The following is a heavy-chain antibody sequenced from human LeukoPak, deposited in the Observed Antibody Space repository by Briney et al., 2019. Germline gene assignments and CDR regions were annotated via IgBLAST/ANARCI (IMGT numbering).Heavy chain of an antibody. Sequence: APVKVSCKASGYTFTGYYMHWVRQAPGQGLEWMGWINPNSGGTNYAQKFQGRVTMTRDTSISTAYMELSRLRSDDTAVYYCARAFIVVVPAATGWVSTKYYYMDVWGKGTTVTVSS. CDR1: GYTFTGYY. CDR2: INPNSGGT. CDR3: ARAFIVVVPAATGWVSTKYYYMDV. J-gene: IGHJ6*03. D-gene: IGHD2-2*01. V-gene: IGHV1-2*02.